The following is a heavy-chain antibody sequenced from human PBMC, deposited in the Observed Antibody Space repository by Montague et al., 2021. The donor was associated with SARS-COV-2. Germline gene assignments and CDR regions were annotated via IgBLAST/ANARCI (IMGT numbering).Heavy chain of an antibody. Sequence: SETLSLTCAVYGGSFIGYYWSWIRQPPGKGLEWIGDINHSGSTNYNPSLKSRVSISVDTSKNQFSLKLRSVTAADTAVYYCARAIVGVTMIIVVMTGVEHYFDFGGQGTRVTVSS. CDR3: ARAIVGVTMIIVVMTGVEHYFDF. D-gene: IGHD3-22*01. V-gene: IGHV4-34*01. CDR1: GGSFIGYY. CDR2: INHSGST. J-gene: IGHJ4*02.